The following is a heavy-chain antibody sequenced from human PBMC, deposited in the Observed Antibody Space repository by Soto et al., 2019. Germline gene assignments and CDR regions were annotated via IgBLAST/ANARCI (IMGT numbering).Heavy chain of an antibody. V-gene: IGHV3-64D*06. J-gene: IGHJ4*02. D-gene: IGHD1-26*01. CDR3: VKGNSGSYAY. CDR2: ITSNGDTT. Sequence: LGGSLRLSCSASGFIFSNYAVHWVRQAPGKGLEYVSAITSNGDTTYYADSVRGRFTISRDNSKSTLYLQMSSLRAEDTAVYYCVKGNSGSYAYWGQGTLVTVSS. CDR1: GFIFSNYA.